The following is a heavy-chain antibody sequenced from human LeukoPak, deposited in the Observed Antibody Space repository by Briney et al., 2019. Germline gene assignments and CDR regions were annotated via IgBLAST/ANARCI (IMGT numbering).Heavy chain of an antibody. J-gene: IGHJ2*01. CDR1: GGSVSSGSYY. CDR2: IYYSGST. D-gene: IGHD6-19*01. CDR3: ARGYSSGWGLYWYFDR. Sequence: SETLSLTCTVSGGSVSSGSYYWSWIRQPPGKGLEWIGYIYYSGSTNYNPSLKSRVTISVDTSKNQFSLKLSSVTAADTAVYYCARGYSSGWGLYWYFDRWGRGTLVTVSS. V-gene: IGHV4-61*01.